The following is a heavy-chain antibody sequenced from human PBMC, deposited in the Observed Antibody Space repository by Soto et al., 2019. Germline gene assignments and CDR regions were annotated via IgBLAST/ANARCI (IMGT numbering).Heavy chain of an antibody. V-gene: IGHV1-69*06. Sequence: QVQLVQSGAEVKKPGSSVKVSCKASGGTFSTYAISWVRQAPGQGLEWMGGIIPLFGTVHSAQKFPGRVTITADNSTSTAYVELSSLRSEDTGVYYWATTSSPDIGVAGSGYYSGMDVWGQGTTVTFSS. CDR3: ATTSSPDIGVAGSGYYSGMDV. CDR1: GGTFSTYA. J-gene: IGHJ6*02. CDR2: IIPLFGTV. D-gene: IGHD6-19*01.